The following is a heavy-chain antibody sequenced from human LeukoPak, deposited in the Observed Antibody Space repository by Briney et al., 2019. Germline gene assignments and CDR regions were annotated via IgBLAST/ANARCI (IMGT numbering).Heavy chain of an antibody. D-gene: IGHD4-17*01. J-gene: IGHJ3*02. CDR1: GGSVSSGSYY. CDR2: IYYSGST. CDR3: ARDRASTVTTYDAFDI. Sequence: SETLSLTCTVSGGSVSSGSYYWSWIRQPPGKGLEWIGYIYYSGSTNYNPSLKSRVTISVDTSKNQFSLKLSSVTAADTAVYYCARDRASTVTTYDAFDIWGQGTMVTVPS. V-gene: IGHV4-61*01.